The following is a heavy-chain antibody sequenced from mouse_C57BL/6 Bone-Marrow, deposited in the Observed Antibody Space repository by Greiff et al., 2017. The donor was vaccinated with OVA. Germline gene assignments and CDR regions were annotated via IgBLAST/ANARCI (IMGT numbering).Heavy chain of an antibody. CDR2: IDPENGDT. J-gene: IGHJ2*01. V-gene: IGHV14-4*01. CDR1: GFNIKDDY. D-gene: IGHD2-1*01. CDR3: TSYGNFDY. Sequence: VQLQQSGAELVRPGASVKLSCTASGFNIKDDYLHWVKQRPEQGLEWIGWIDPENGDTEYASKFQGKATIPADTSSNTASLQLSSLTPENTAVYYCTSYGNFDYWGKGTTLTVSS.